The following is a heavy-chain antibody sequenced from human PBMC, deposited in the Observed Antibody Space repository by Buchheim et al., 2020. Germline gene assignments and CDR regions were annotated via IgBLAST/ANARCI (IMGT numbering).Heavy chain of an antibody. D-gene: IGHD3/OR15-3a*01. CDR3: AKDLGHYYFDY. Sequence: QVQLVQSGAEVKKPGASVKVSCKASGYTFTNYAVHWVRQAPGQRLEWMAWFIGGSGDTRYSQNFEGRVTLTRDTSAGTAYMELSSLTSEDTAVYYCAKDLGHYYFDYWGQGTL. CDR1: GYTFTNYA. J-gene: IGHJ4*02. V-gene: IGHV1-3*01. CDR2: FIGGSGDT.